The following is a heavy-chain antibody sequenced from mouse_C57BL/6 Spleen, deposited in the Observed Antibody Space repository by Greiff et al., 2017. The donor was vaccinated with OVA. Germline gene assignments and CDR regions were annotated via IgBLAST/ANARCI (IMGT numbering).Heavy chain of an antibody. V-gene: IGHV5-17*01. J-gene: IGHJ4*01. Sequence: EVKVVESGGGLVKPGGSLKLSCAASGFTFSDYGMHWVRQAPEKGLEWVAYISSGSSTIYYADTVKGRFTISRDNAKNTLFLQMTSLRSEDTAMYYCARPQGAGAMDYWGQGTSVTVSS. CDR2: ISSGSSTI. D-gene: IGHD4-1*01. CDR1: GFTFSDYG. CDR3: ARPQGAGAMDY.